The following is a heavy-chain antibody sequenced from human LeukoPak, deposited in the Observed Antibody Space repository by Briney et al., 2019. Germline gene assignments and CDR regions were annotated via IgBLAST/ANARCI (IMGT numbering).Heavy chain of an antibody. D-gene: IGHD3-22*01. J-gene: IGHJ4*02. CDR2: IKEDGSED. CDR3: VREYYYNSSGYRALRY. CDR1: GFTFSNFW. Sequence: PGGSLRLSCAASGFTFSNFWMSWVRQAPGKGLEWVANIKEDGSEDHFVDSVKGRFTISRDNAENSLYLQMSSLRAEDTAVYYCVREYYYNSSGYRALRYWGQGTLVTVSS. V-gene: IGHV3-7*01.